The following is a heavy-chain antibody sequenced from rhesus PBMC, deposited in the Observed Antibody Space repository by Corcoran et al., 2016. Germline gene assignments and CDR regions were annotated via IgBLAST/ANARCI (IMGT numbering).Heavy chain of an antibody. V-gene: IGHV2S1*01. CDR2: IYWDDDK. CDR3: ARGAVAFAFDF. Sequence: VTLKESGPALVKTTQTLPLTCPFSGFSLITMGMGVGWIRPPPGKALEWLASIYWDDDKYYSTSLKSRPTISKDTSKHQVVLTMTNMDPVDTATYYCARGAVAFAFDFWGQGLRVTVSS. J-gene: IGHJ3*01. D-gene: IGHD2-33*01. CDR1: GFSLITMGMG.